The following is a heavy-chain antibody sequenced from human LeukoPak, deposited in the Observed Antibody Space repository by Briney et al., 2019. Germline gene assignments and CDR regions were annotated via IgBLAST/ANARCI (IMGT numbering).Heavy chain of an antibody. CDR3: AKIYFCFDSSASVHDAFDI. CDR2: ITGSGGST. CDR1: GFTFSSYA. Sequence: GGSLRLSCAASGFTFSSYAMSWVRQAPGKGLEWVSAITGSGGSTYYADSVKGRFTISRDNSKNTLYLQMNSLRAEDTAVYYCAKIYFCFDSSASVHDAFDIWGQGTMVTVSS. D-gene: IGHD3-22*01. V-gene: IGHV3-23*01. J-gene: IGHJ3*02.